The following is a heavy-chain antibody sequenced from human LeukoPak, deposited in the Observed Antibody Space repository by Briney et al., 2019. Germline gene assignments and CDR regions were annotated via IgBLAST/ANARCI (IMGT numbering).Heavy chain of an antibody. V-gene: IGHV4-31*03. CDR3: ARWGYCSSTSCPGFDY. J-gene: IGHJ4*02. D-gene: IGHD2-2*01. CDR1: GSSISGGGYY. CDR2: IYYSGST. Sequence: SETLSLTCTVSGSSISGGGYYWSWIRQHPGKGLEWIGFIYYSGSTYCNPSLKSRVTISVDTSKNQFSLKLSSVTAADTAVYYCARWGYCSSTSCPGFDYWGQGTLVTVSS.